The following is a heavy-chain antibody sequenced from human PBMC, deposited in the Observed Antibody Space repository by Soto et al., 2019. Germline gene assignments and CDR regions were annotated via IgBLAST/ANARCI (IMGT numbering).Heavy chain of an antibody. V-gene: IGHV3-73*01. CDR3: TRHLPLVTNTRAGGYGMDV. Sequence: GGSLRLSCAASGFTFSGSAMHWVRQASGKGLEWVGRIRSKANSYATAYAASVKGRFTISRDDSKNTAYLQMNSLKTEDTAVYYGTRHLPLVTNTRAGGYGMDVWGQGTTVTVSS. CDR1: GFTFSGSA. J-gene: IGHJ6*02. D-gene: IGHD4-17*01. CDR2: IRSKANSYAT.